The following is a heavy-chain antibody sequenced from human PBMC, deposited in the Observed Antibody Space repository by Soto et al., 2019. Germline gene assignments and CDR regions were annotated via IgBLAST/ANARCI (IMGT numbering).Heavy chain of an antibody. CDR1: GGSFSGYY. D-gene: IGHD2-2*02. J-gene: IGHJ6*02. CDR2: INHSGST. Sequence: SETLSLTCAVYGGSFSGYYWSWIRQPPGKGLEWIGEINHSGSTNYNPSLKSRVTISVDTSKNQFSLKLSSVTAADTAVYYCARGPHHLYCSSTSCYSGDYYYYGMDVWGQGTTVTVSS. CDR3: ARGPHHLYCSSTSCYSGDYYYYGMDV. V-gene: IGHV4-34*01.